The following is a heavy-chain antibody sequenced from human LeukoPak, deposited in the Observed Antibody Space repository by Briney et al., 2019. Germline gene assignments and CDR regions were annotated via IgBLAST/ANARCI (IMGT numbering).Heavy chain of an antibody. Sequence: ASVKVSCKASGYTFTGHYMHWVRQAPGQGLEWMGWINPNNDGTNYAQKFQGRVTMTRDTSISTAYMELSRLISDDTAVYYCARGYALYSGRYIDFDYWGQGTLVTVSS. CDR3: ARGYALYSGRYIDFDY. CDR1: GYTFTGHY. CDR2: INPNNDGT. D-gene: IGHD1-26*01. J-gene: IGHJ4*02. V-gene: IGHV1-2*02.